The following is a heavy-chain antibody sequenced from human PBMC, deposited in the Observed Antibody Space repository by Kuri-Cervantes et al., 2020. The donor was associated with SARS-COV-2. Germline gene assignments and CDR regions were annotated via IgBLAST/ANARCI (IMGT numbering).Heavy chain of an antibody. V-gene: IGHV1-69*13. J-gene: IGHJ4*02. Sequence: SVKVSCKASGGTFSSYAISWVRQAPGQGLEWMGGIIPIFGTADYAQKFQGRVTIIADESTSTAYMELSSLRSEDTAVYYCARGSTGLGALDFWGQGTLVTVSS. CDR1: GGTFSSYA. CDR3: ARGSTGLGALDF. CDR2: IIPIFGTA. D-gene: IGHD4-17*01.